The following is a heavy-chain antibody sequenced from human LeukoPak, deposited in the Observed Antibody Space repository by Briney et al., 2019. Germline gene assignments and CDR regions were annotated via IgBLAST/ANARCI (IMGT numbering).Heavy chain of an antibody. CDR3: ARRSRITMIVVVITELYFDY. CDR2: INHSGST. J-gene: IGHJ4*02. V-gene: IGHV4-34*01. Sequence: SETLSLTCAVYGGSFSGYYWSWIRQPPGKGLEWIGEINHSGSTNYNPSPKSRVTISVDTSKNQFSLKLSSVTAADTAVYYCARRSRITMIVVVITELYFDYWGQGTLVTVSS. CDR1: GGSFSGYY. D-gene: IGHD3-22*01.